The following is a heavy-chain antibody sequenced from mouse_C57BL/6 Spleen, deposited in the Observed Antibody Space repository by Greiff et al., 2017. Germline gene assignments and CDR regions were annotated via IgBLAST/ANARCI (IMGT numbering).Heavy chain of an antibody. J-gene: IGHJ4*01. CDR3: ARGDSRYAMDY. CDR2: IYPSDSET. V-gene: IGHV1-61*01. Sequence: QVQLQQPGAELVRPGSSVKLSCKASGYTFTSYWMDWVKQRPGQGLEWIGNIYPSDSETHYNQKFKDKATLTVDKSSSTAYMQLSSLTSEDSAVYYWARGDSRYAMDYWGQGTSVTVSS. D-gene: IGHD1-1*01. CDR1: GYTFTSYW.